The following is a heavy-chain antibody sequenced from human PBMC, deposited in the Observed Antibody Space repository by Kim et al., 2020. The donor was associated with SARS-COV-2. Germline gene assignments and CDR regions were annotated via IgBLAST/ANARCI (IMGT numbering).Heavy chain of an antibody. CDR1: GFTLSNYG. Sequence: GGSLRLSCAASGFTLSNYGMHWVRQAPGKGLEWVAVVSHDGSKKYYAASVKGRFTISRDNSKNTLFLQMNTMRTEDTALYFCVRYVQVYQWLVENWYFDLWGRGTLVTVSP. CDR2: VSHDGSKK. CDR3: VRYVQVYQWLVENWYFDL. J-gene: IGHJ2*01. D-gene: IGHD6-19*01. V-gene: IGHV3-30-3*01.